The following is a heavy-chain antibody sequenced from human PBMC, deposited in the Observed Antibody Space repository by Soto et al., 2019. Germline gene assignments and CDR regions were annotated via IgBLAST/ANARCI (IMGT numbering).Heavy chain of an antibody. Sequence: GASVKVSCKASGYTFTNYGISWVRQAPGQGLEWMGWISAYNGNTNYAQKFQGRVTMTTDTSTTTACMDLRNLRSDDTAVYHCARSIGENWNNWFDPWGQGTLVTVSS. V-gene: IGHV1-18*01. CDR2: ISAYNGNT. D-gene: IGHD1-1*01. J-gene: IGHJ5*01. CDR3: ARSIGENWNNWFDP. CDR1: GYTFTNYG.